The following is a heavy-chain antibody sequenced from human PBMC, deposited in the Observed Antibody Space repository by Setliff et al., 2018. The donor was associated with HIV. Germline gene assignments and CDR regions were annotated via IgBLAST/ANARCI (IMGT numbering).Heavy chain of an antibody. D-gene: IGHD4-17*01. CDR3: AGGPPVTMAQYYHAMDV. Sequence: SETLSLTCTVSGDFFSSDYYWGWIRQPPGKGLEWRGSIYYSGSTYYNPSLKSRITMSLDTSKNQVSLKLNSVTAADTAVYYCAGGPPVTMAQYYHAMDVWVQGTTVTVSS. J-gene: IGHJ6*02. V-gene: IGHV4-38-2*02. CDR1: GDFFSSDYY. CDR2: IYYSGST.